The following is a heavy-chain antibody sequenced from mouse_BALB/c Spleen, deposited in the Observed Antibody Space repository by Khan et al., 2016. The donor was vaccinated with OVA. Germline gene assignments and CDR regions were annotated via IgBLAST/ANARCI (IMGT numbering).Heavy chain of an antibody. V-gene: IGHV9-4*02. CDR1: GYTFTTAG. CDR3: ARGGAAYYRNDGGAMDY. J-gene: IGHJ4*01. D-gene: IGHD2-14*01. CDR2: INTHSGVP. Sequence: QIQLVQSGPELTKPGATVRISCKASGYTFTTAGMQWVQKMPGKGLKWIGWINTHSGVPKYAEDFKGRFAFSLDTSASTAYLQITNLTNEDTVTYVGARGGAAYYRNDGGAMDYWGQGTSVTVSS.